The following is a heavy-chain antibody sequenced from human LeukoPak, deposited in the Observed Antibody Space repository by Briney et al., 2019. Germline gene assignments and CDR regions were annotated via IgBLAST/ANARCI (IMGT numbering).Heavy chain of an antibody. J-gene: IGHJ4*02. CDR3: ARVGIYGDLFDY. V-gene: IGHV4-59*01. D-gene: IGHD4-17*01. CDR2: IYYSGST. Sequence: SETPSLTCTVSGGSISSYYWSWIRQPPGEGLEWIGYIYYSGSTNYNPSLKSRVTISVDTSKNQFSLKLSSVTAADTAVYYCARVGIYGDLFDYWGQGTLVTVSS. CDR1: GGSISSYY.